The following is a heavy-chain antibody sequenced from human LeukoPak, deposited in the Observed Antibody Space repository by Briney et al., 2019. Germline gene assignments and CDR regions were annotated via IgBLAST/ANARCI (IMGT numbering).Heavy chain of an antibody. CDR2: IKKTGSET. Sequence: GGSLRLSCAAPGFTFSDYWMNWVRQAPGKGLEWVAYIKKTGSETYYVDSVKGRFTITRDNTRSSLFLQMYSLRAEDTAVYFCAREDGYCSGGNCYSYFDSWGQGTLVAVSS. D-gene: IGHD2-15*01. V-gene: IGHV3-7*01. CDR1: GFTFSDYW. CDR3: AREDGYCSGGNCYSYFDS. J-gene: IGHJ4*02.